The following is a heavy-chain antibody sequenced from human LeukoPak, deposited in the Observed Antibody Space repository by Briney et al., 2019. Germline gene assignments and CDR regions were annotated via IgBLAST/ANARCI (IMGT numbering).Heavy chain of an antibody. CDR2: MNPKSGNT. V-gene: IGHV1-8*01. D-gene: IGHD5-12*01. Sequence: GASVKVSCKASGYTFTSYDINWVRQATGQGLEWMGWMNPKSGNTGFAQKFQGRVTMTRNTSISTAYMELSSLRSEDAAVYYCARTRPGYSGFDYFDYWGQGTLVTVSS. J-gene: IGHJ4*02. CDR1: GYTFTSYD. CDR3: ARTRPGYSGFDYFDY.